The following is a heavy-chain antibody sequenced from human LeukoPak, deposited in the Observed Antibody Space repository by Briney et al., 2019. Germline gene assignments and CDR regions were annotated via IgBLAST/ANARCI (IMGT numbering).Heavy chain of an antibody. Sequence: SETLSLTCTVSGGSISSGDYYWSWIRQPPGKGLEWLGYSYYSGSTYYNPSLKSRVTISVDTSKNQFSLKLSSVTAADTAVYYCARSSGYYLKAFDIWGQGTMVTVSS. D-gene: IGHD3-22*01. J-gene: IGHJ3*02. CDR2: SYYSGST. CDR3: ARSSGYYLKAFDI. V-gene: IGHV4-30-4*01. CDR1: GGSISSGDYY.